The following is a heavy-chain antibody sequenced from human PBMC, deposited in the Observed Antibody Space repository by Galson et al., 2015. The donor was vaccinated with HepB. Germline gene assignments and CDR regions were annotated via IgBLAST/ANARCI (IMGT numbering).Heavy chain of an antibody. CDR1: GFTFSDHY. CDR2: IRNKVNSYTT. CDR3: SRGPPDY. J-gene: IGHJ4*02. V-gene: IGHV3-72*01. Sequence: LRLSCAASGFTFSDHYMDWVRQAPGKGLEWVGRIRNKVNSYTTEYAASVKGRFIISRDDSENSLYLQMNSLKTEDTAMYYCSRGPPDYWGQGTLVTVPS.